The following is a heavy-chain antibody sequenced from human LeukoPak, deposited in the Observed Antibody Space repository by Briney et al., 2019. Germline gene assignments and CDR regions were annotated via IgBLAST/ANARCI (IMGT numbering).Heavy chain of an antibody. CDR1: GFTFSSYS. D-gene: IGHD3-16*01. J-gene: IGHJ4*02. CDR2: ISSSSSYI. CDR3: AKNSGRGGISNFDY. V-gene: IGHV3-21*04. Sequence: GGSLRLSCAASGFTFSSYSMNWVRQAPGKGLEWVSSISSSSSYIYYADSVKGRFTISRDNSKNTLYLQMNSLRAEDTAVYYCAKNSGRGGISNFDYWGQGTLVTVSS.